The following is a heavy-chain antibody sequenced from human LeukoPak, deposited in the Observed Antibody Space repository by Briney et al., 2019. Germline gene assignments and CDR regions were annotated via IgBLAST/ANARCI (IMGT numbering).Heavy chain of an antibody. J-gene: IGHJ4*02. V-gene: IGHV1-2*02. Sequence: APVKVSCKASGYTFTDYYMHWVRQAPGQGLEWMGWINPNTGGTNNARKFQGRVTMTRDTSISTAYMELSRVRSDDTAVYYCARADAVDIVGAIDFDSWGQGTLVSVSS. CDR1: GYTFTDYY. D-gene: IGHD5-12*01. CDR3: ARADAVDIVGAIDFDS. CDR2: INPNTGGT.